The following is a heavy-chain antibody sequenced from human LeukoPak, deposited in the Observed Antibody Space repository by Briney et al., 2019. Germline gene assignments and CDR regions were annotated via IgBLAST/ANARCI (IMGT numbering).Heavy chain of an antibody. V-gene: IGHV4-4*09. J-gene: IGHJ6*03. CDR3: ARGLRDEDRHYNYYYMDV. CDR2: FYTSGSA. D-gene: IGHD2-21*01. Sequence: SETLSLTCTASGASISGYYWSWIRQPPGKELEWIGYFYTSGSAHYTPSLRSRVTMSVDTSKNQFSLKLSSVTAADTAVYYCARGLRDEDRHYNYYYMDVWGKGTTVTVSS. CDR1: GASISGYY.